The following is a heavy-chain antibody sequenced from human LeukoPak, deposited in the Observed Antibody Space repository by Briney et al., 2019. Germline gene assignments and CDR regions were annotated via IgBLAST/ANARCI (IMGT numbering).Heavy chain of an antibody. J-gene: IGHJ4*02. D-gene: IGHD3-16*02. CDR3: ARSRYVWGSYRLDF. CDR1: GGSISSDY. V-gene: IGHV4-59*01. CDR2: IYYSGST. Sequence: SETLSLTCTVSGGSISSDYWSWIRQSPGKGLEWIGYIYYSGSTNYNPSLKSRVTISVDTSKNQFSLKLSSVTAADTAVYYCARSRYVWGSYRLDFWGQGTLVTVSS.